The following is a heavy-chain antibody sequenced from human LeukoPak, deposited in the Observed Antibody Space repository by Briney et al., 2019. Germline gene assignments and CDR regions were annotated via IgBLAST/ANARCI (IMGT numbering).Heavy chain of an antibody. V-gene: IGHV4-39*01. D-gene: IGHD1-26*01. CDR2: IYYSGST. J-gene: IGHJ4*02. CDR3: ARLLRMGATYFDY. CDR1: GGSISSISYY. Sequence: PSETLSLTCTVSGGSISSISYYWGWIRQPPGKGLEWIGSIYYSGSTYYNPSLKSRVTISVDTSKNQFSLKLSSVTAADTAVYYCARLLRMGATYFDYWGQGTLVTVSS.